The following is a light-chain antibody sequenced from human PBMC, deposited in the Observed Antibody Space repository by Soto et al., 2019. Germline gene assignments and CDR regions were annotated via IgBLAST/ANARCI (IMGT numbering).Light chain of an antibody. CDR1: SSDVGGYNY. V-gene: IGLV2-14*01. CDR3: SSYTSSSTYV. J-gene: IGLJ1*01. Sequence: SALVQPASVSGSPGQSITISCTGTSSDVGGYNYVSWYQQHPGKAPKLMIYEVSNRPSGVSNRFSGSKSGNTASLTISGLQAEDEADYYCSSYTSSSTYVFGTGTKVTVL. CDR2: EVS.